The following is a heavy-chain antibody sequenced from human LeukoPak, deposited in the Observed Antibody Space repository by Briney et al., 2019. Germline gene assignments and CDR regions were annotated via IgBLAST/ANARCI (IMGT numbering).Heavy chain of an antibody. J-gene: IGHJ4*02. Sequence: SQTLSLTCALSGDSLSSNSVAWNWIRQSPSRGLEWLGRTYYRSKWSNDYAVSVKSRITINPDTSKNQFSLQLNSVTPEDTAMYYWARGDHSRTGDAFDYWGQGTLVTVSS. D-gene: IGHD7-27*01. V-gene: IGHV6-1*01. CDR3: ARGDHSRTGDAFDY. CDR2: TYYRSKWSN. CDR1: GDSLSSNSVA.